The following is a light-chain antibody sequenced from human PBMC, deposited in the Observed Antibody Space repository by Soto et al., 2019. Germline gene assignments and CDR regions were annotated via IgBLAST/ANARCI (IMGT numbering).Light chain of an antibody. J-gene: IGKJ2*01. CDR1: QTVSSN. V-gene: IGKV3-15*01. CDR3: QQYHNWPPQYT. Sequence: EIVMTQSPATLSVSPGERATVSCRASQTVSSNLAWYQQKPGQGPRLLIHGASTRATGVPARFSGSGSGTEFTLTISSLQSEDFAVYYCQQYHNWPPQYTFGQGTKLQMK. CDR2: GAS.